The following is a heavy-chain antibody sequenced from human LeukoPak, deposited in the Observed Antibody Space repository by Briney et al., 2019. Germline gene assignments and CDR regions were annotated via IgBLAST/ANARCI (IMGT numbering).Heavy chain of an antibody. Sequence: SVKVSCKASGGTFSSYAISWVRQAPGQGLEWMGGIIPIFGTANYAQKFQGRVTITADESTSTAYMELSSLRSEDTAVYYCARGAYSYGLYYYMDVWGKGTTVTISS. V-gene: IGHV1-69*13. J-gene: IGHJ6*03. CDR2: IIPIFGTA. D-gene: IGHD5-18*01. CDR3: ARGAYSYGLYYYMDV. CDR1: GGTFSSYA.